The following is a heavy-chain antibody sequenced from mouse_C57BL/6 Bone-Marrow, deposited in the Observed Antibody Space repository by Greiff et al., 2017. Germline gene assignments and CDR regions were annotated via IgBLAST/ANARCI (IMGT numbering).Heavy chain of an antibody. D-gene: IGHD2-5*01. J-gene: IGHJ1*03. CDR1: GFNIKDYY. CDR3: TTKSSNYPYWFFVV. Sequence: VQLQQSGAELVRPGASVKLSCTASGFNIKDYYMHWVKQRPEQGLEWIGRIDPDGGDTEYAPKLQGKATMTADTTSNTAYLQLSSLTSEDTAVYLCTTKSSNYPYWFFVVWGTGTAVTVSS. V-gene: IGHV14-1*01. CDR2: IDPDGGDT.